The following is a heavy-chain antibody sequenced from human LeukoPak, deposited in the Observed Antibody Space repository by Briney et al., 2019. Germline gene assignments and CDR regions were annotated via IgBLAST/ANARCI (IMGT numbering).Heavy chain of an antibody. V-gene: IGHV4-61*01. D-gene: IGHD3-10*01. CDR3: ARESYYYGPGWFDP. CDR2: IYYSGST. CDR1: GYSISSNYH. Sequence: SETLSLTCTVSGYSISSNYHWSWIRQPPGKGLEWIGYIYYSGSTNYNPSLKSRVTISVDTSKNQFSLKLSSVTAADTAVYYCARESYYYGPGWFDPWGQGTLVTVSS. J-gene: IGHJ5*02.